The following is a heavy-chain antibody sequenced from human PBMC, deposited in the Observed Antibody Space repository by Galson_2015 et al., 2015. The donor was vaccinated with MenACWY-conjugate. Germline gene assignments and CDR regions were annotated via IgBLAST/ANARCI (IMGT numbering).Heavy chain of an antibody. CDR2: ISSSSRYT. V-gene: IGHV3-11*03. J-gene: IGHJ4*02. Sequence: SLRLSCAASGFTFSDYFMSWIRQAPGKGLECVAYISSSSRYTNYADSVKGRFTISKDNAKNSLYLQMNSLRADDTAVYYCARPVRNRLTIPVPYYSDHWGQGTLVAVSS. D-gene: IGHD2-2*01. CDR3: ARPVRNRLTIPVPYYSDH. CDR1: GFTFSDYF.